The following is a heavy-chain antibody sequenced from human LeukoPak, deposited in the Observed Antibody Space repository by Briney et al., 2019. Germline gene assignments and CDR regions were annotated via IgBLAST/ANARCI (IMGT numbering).Heavy chain of an antibody. Sequence: PSETLSLTCTVSGGSTSSYYWSWIRQPPGKGLEWIGYIYYSGSTNYNPSLKSRVTISVDTSKNQFSLKLSSVTAADTAVYYCARISQLEYAFDIWGQGTMVTVSS. D-gene: IGHD2-2*01. J-gene: IGHJ3*02. V-gene: IGHV4-59*01. CDR2: IYYSGST. CDR3: ARISQLEYAFDI. CDR1: GGSTSSYY.